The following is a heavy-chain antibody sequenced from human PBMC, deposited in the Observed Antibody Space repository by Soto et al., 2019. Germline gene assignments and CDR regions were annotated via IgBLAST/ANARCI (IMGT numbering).Heavy chain of an antibody. D-gene: IGHD2-2*01. Sequence: GGSLSLSCAASAFTFSSYNLNWVRQSPGKGLEWVSSISPSSNYRHYADSVKGRFTISRDNAKNSLFLQMDSLRAEDTAVYYCAREFCSGTSCPFYYYSAMDVWGQGTRVT. CDR3: AREFCSGTSCPFYYYSAMDV. CDR2: ISPSSNYR. CDR1: AFTFSSYN. J-gene: IGHJ6*02. V-gene: IGHV3-21*01.